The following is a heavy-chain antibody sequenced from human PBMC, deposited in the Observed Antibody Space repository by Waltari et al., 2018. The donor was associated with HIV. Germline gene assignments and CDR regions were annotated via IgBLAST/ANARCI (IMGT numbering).Heavy chain of an antibody. J-gene: IGHJ6*02. D-gene: IGHD3-3*01. CDR3: VKTIREITILPGYGMDV. CDR1: GFTFSSYA. V-gene: IGHV3-23*01. Sequence: EVQLLESGGDLVQPGGSLRLSCAASGFTFSSYAMNWVRQAPGKGLEWVSGISGSGGTTYNADSVKGRFTISRDNSKNTLYVQMNSLRAEDTAVYYCVKTIREITILPGYGMDVWGQGTTVTVSS. CDR2: ISGSGGTT.